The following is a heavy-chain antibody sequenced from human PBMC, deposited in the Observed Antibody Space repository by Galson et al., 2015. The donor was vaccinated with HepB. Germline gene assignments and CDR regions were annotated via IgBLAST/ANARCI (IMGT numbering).Heavy chain of an antibody. D-gene: IGHD2-21*01. Sequence: SVKVSCKASGYTFTGYYMHWVRQAPGQGLEWMGRFNPNSGGTNYAQKLQGRVTMTRDTSISTAYMELSRLRSDDTAVYYCATIVARPRSGDAFDIWGQGTMVTVSS. V-gene: IGHV1-2*06. CDR2: FNPNSGGT. J-gene: IGHJ3*02. CDR3: ATIVARPRSGDAFDI. CDR1: GYTFTGYY.